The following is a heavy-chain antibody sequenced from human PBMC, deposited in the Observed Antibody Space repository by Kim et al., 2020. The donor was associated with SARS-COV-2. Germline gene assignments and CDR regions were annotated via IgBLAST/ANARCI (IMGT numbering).Heavy chain of an antibody. Sequence: DSVKGRFTISRDNSKNTLYLQMNSLRAEDTAVYYCARGELLWFGELPFDYWGQGTLVTVSS. J-gene: IGHJ4*02. V-gene: IGHV3-30*07. D-gene: IGHD3-10*01. CDR3: ARGELLWFGELPFDY.